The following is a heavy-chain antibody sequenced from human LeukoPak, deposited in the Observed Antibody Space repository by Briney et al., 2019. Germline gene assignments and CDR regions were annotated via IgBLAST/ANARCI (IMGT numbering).Heavy chain of an antibody. CDR2: INPNSGGT. Sequence: ASVKVSCKASGYTFTGYYMHWVRQAPGQGLEWMGWINPNSGGTNYAQKFQGRVTMTRDTSISTAYMELSRLRSDDTAVYYCARGGSYCSGDSCYSFGYWGQGALVTVSS. CDR3: ARGGSYCSGDSCYSFGY. V-gene: IGHV1-2*02. D-gene: IGHD2-15*01. J-gene: IGHJ4*02. CDR1: GYTFTGYY.